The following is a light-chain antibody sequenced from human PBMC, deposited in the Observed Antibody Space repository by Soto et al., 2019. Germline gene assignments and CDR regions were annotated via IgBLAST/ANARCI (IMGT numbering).Light chain of an antibody. J-gene: IGKJ2*01. CDR1: QSVSSSY. CDR2: RAS. CDR3: QQYGSFPGT. Sequence: EIVLTRSPGTLSLSPGERGTLSCRASQSVSSSYLAWYQQKPGQAPRLLISRASSRATGIPDRFSGSGSGTDFTLTISRLEPEDFAVYYCQQYGSFPGTFGQGTKLEIK. V-gene: IGKV3-20*01.